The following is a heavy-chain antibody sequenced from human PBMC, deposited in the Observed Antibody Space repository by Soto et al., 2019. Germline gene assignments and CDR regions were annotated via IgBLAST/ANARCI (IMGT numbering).Heavy chain of an antibody. Sequence: SETQSLTSTVSGGNVRRGSYYWSWIRQPPGKRLEWIGYIYYSGSTNYNPSLKSRVTISVDTSKNQFSLKLSSVTAADTAVYYCASLVGATDFDYWGQGTLVTVSS. CDR3: ASLVGATDFDY. J-gene: IGHJ4*02. V-gene: IGHV4-61*01. D-gene: IGHD1-26*01. CDR1: GGNVRRGSYY. CDR2: IYYSGST.